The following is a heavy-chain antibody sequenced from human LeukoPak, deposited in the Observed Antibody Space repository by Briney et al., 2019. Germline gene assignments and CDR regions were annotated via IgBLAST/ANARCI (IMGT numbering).Heavy chain of an antibody. J-gene: IGHJ6*03. V-gene: IGHV1-46*01. D-gene: IGHD3-22*01. CDR2: INPSGGST. CDR3: ARARNDRGYYMDV. CDR1: GYTFTSYY. Sequence: ASVKVSCKASGYTFTSYYMHWVRQAPGQGLEWMGIINPSGGSTSYAQKFQGRVTMTRDMSTSTVYMELSSLRSEDTAVYYCARARNDRGYYMDVWGKGTTVTVSS.